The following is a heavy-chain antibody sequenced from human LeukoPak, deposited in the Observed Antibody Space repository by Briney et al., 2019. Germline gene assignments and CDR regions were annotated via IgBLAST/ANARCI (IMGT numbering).Heavy chain of an antibody. J-gene: IGHJ6*03. CDR3: ARDRGGGHMDV. Sequence: GGSLRLSCAASGFTFSTYDMHWVRQATGKGLEWVSAIDTTGDTYYPGSVKGRFTISRENAKNSLYPQMNSLRAGDTAVYYCARDRGGGHMDVRGKGTTVTISS. V-gene: IGHV3-13*01. CDR2: IDTTGDT. CDR1: GFTFSTYD. D-gene: IGHD2-15*01.